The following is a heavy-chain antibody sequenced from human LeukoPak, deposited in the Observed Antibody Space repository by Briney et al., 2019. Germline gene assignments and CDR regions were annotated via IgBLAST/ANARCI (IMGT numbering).Heavy chain of an antibody. V-gene: IGHV4-39*07. CDR1: GGSISSNSYY. D-gene: IGHD3-10*01. CDR3: ARDIYYGSGSYWGNWFDP. CDR2: IYYSGST. Sequence: ETLSLTCTVSGGSISSNSYYWDWIRQPPGKGLEWIGNIYYSGSTYYNPSLKSRVTISVDTSKNQFSLKLSSVTAADTAVYYCARDIYYGSGSYWGNWFDPWGQGTLVTVSS. J-gene: IGHJ5*02.